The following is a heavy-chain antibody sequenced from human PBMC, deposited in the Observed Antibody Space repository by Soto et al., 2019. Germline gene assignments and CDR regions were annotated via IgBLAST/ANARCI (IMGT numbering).Heavy chain of an antibody. CDR3: ARARSPVLRLGMDV. CDR1: GGTFSSYA. Sequence: ASLNVYWKASGGTFSSYAVSWVRQAPGQGLEWMGGIIPIFGTANYAQKFQGRVTITADKSTSTAYMELSSLRSEDTAVYYCARARSPVLRLGMDVWGQGTTVTVSS. J-gene: IGHJ6*02. V-gene: IGHV1-69*06. D-gene: IGHD3-3*01. CDR2: IIPIFGTA.